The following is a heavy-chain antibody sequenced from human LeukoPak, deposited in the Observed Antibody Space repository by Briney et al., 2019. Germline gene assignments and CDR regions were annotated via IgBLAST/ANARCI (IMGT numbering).Heavy chain of an antibody. D-gene: IGHD2-2*01. J-gene: IGHJ6*03. CDR3: ARALSYCSSTSCSLYYYYYYMDA. CDR1: GFTFSSYA. CDR2: ISASGGSP. V-gene: IGHV3-23*01. Sequence: PGGSLRLSCTASGFTFSSYAMSWVRQAPGKGLEWVSAISASGGSPYYADSVKGRFTISRDNAKNSLYLQMNSLRAEDTAVYYCARALSYCSSTSCSLYYYYYYMDAWGKGTTVTVSS.